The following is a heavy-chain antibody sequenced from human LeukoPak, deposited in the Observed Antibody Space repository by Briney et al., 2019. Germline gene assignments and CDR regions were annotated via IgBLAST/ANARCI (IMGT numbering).Heavy chain of an antibody. D-gene: IGHD2-2*01. V-gene: IGHV1-69*04. CDR3: ARDPDCSSTSCYLNWFDP. CDR1: GYTFTSYY. Sequence: SVKVSCKASGYTFTSYYMHWVRQAPGQGLEWMGRIIPILGIANYAQKFQGRVTITADKSTSTAYMELSSLRSEDTAVYYCARDPDCSSTSCYLNWFDPWGQGTLVTVSS. J-gene: IGHJ5*02. CDR2: IIPILGIA.